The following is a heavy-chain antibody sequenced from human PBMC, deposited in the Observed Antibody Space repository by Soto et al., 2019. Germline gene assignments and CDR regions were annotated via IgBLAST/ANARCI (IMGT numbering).Heavy chain of an antibody. Sequence: QVQLVQSGAEVKKPGSSVKVSCKASGGTFSSYTISWVRQAPGQGLEWMGRIIPLLGIANYAQKFQGRVTIPADKSTSTAYMELSSLRSEDTAVYYCASPGGRCSGGSCPVDYWGQGTLVTVSS. D-gene: IGHD2-15*01. CDR1: GGTFSSYT. J-gene: IGHJ4*02. CDR3: ASPGGRCSGGSCPVDY. CDR2: IIPLLGIA. V-gene: IGHV1-69*02.